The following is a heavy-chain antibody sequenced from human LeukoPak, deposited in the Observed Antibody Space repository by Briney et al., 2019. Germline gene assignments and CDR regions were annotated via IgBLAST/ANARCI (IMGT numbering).Heavy chain of an antibody. J-gene: IGHJ4*02. CDR2: INHSGST. V-gene: IGHV4-34*01. D-gene: IGHD6-13*01. CDR1: GGSFSGYY. Sequence: SETLSLTCAVYGGSFSGYYWSWIRQPPGKGLEWIGEINHSGSTNYNPSLKSRVTISVDTSKNQFSLKLSSVTAADTAVYYCARTSRWSSSWYHPNRVDYWGQGTLVTVSS. CDR3: ARTSRWSSSWYHPNRVDY.